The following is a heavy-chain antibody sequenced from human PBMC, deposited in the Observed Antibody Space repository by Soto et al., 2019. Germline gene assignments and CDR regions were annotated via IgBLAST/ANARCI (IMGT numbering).Heavy chain of an antibody. J-gene: IGHJ4*02. Sequence: QVQLVQSGAEVKKPGSSVKVSCKASGGTFSSYTISWVRQAPGQGLEWMGRIIPILGIANYAQKFQGRVTITADKSTSTAYMELSSLRSGDTAVYYCARAGSSSSVWGYWGQGTLVTVSS. V-gene: IGHV1-69*02. CDR2: IIPILGIA. CDR3: ARAGSSSSVWGY. D-gene: IGHD6-6*01. CDR1: GGTFSSYT.